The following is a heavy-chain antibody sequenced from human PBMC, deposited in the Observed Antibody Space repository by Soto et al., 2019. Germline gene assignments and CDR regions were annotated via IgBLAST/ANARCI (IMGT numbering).Heavy chain of an antibody. Sequence: QVQLQESGPGLVKPSETLSLTCTVSGGSIINHYWSWIRQPPGKGLEWIGYIYYNGNTNYNPSLKSRVTMSVDTPMNQISLKLSSVTAADTAVYYCARANWYSEYWGQGTLVTVYS. CDR1: GGSIINHY. CDR2: IYYNGNT. CDR3: ARANWYSEY. D-gene: IGHD7-27*01. J-gene: IGHJ4*02. V-gene: IGHV4-59*11.